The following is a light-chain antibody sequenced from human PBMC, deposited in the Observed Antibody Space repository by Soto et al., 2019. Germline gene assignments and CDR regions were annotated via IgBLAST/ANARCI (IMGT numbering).Light chain of an antibody. CDR3: VSSGSPIS. CDR2: GAS. J-gene: IGKJ4*01. Sequence: VLTMSPVAVSLTPRERATLSCRASQSLCSNYLAWYQQKPGQAPRLLIYGASSRATGIPDRFSGSGSGTDFTLTISILEPDDIRIKSAVSSGSPISFG. V-gene: IGKV3-20*01. CDR1: QSLCSNY.